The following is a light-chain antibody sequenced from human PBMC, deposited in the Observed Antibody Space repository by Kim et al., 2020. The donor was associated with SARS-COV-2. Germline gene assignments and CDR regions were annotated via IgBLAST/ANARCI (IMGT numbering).Light chain of an antibody. V-gene: IGLV2-18*02. Sequence: GQSVTISCTGTSSDVGSYNRVSWYQQPPGTAPKLMIYEVSNRPSGVPDRFSGSKSGNTASLTISGLQAEDEADYYCSSYTSSSTWVFGGVAKVTVL. J-gene: IGLJ3*02. CDR3: SSYTSSSTWV. CDR2: EVS. CDR1: SSDVGSYNR.